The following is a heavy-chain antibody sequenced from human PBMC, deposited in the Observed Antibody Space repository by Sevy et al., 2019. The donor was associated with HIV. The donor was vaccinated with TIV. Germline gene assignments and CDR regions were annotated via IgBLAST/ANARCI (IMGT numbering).Heavy chain of an antibody. CDR2: VFHSGST. CDR1: GYSITSGYL. Sequence: SETLSPTCAVSGYSITSGYLWGWIRQPPGKGLEWIGSVFHSGSTYYNPSLNSRVIISVDTSKNQFSLKLNSVTAADTDVYYCARHSHGSGTYYVPFDSWGQGTLVTVSS. CDR3: ARHSHGSGTYYVPFDS. V-gene: IGHV4-38-2*01. J-gene: IGHJ4*02. D-gene: IGHD3-10*01.